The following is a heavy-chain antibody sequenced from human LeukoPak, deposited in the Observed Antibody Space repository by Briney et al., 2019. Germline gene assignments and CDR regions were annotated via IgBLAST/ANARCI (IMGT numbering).Heavy chain of an antibody. CDR1: GFTFSSYA. CDR2: ISYDGSNN. Sequence: GGSLGFSCAASGFTFSSYAMHWFRQAPGKGLGGGAVISYDGSNNYYADSVKGRFTISRDNSKNTLYLQMNSLRAEDTAVHYCARGESVRFLEWLLRDYYYYYGMDVWGQGTTVTVSS. J-gene: IGHJ6*02. D-gene: IGHD3-3*01. V-gene: IGHV3-30*04. CDR3: ARGESVRFLEWLLRDYYYYYGMDV.